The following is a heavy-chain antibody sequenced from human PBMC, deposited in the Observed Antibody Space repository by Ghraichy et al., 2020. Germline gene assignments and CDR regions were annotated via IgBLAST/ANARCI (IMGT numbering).Heavy chain of an antibody. CDR1: GGSFSGYY. Sequence: SETLSLTCAVYGGSFSGYYWSWIRQPPGKGLEWIGEINHSGSTNYNPSLKSRVTISVDTSKNQFSLKLSSVTAADTAVYYCARAGTMVRGVMKDYWGQGTLVTVSS. CDR3: ARAGTMVRGVMKDY. CDR2: INHSGST. J-gene: IGHJ4*02. V-gene: IGHV4-34*01. D-gene: IGHD3-10*01.